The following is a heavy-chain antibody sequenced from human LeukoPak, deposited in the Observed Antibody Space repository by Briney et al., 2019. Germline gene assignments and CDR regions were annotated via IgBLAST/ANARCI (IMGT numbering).Heavy chain of an antibody. CDR2: IWNDGSNK. D-gene: IGHD3-10*01. V-gene: IGHV3-33*01. CDR1: GFTFSSYG. Sequence: GGSLRLSCAASGFTFSSYGFHWVRQAPGKGLEWVAVIWNDGSNKYYADSVKGRFTISRDNSKNTLYLQMNSLRAEDTAVYSCARASGPFDYWGQGTLVTVSS. CDR3: ARASGPFDY. J-gene: IGHJ4*02.